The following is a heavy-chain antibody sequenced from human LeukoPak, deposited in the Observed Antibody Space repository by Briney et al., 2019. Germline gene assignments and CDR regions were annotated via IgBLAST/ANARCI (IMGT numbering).Heavy chain of an antibody. CDR2: ISGSGDNT. CDR1: GFTFSGFA. CDR3: AKDAGVDGYNGYYFDY. Sequence: GGSLRLSCAASGFTFSGFAMSWVRRTPGKGLEWVSGISGSGDNTLYADSVKGRFTISRDNSKNTLYLQMNSLRAEDTAVYYCAKDAGVDGYNGYYFDYWGQGTLVTVSS. D-gene: IGHD5-24*01. J-gene: IGHJ4*02. V-gene: IGHV3-23*01.